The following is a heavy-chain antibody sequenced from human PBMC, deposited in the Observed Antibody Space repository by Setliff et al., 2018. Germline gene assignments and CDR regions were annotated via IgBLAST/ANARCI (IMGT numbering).Heavy chain of an antibody. J-gene: IGHJ4*02. Sequence: SETLSLTCAVYGDSFSGYFWTWIRQPPGKGLEWIGDNYNPSLKSRVTISVDMSKNQFSLKLSSVIAADTAVYYCARGVSSVSWTPRYWGRGILVT. CDR3: ARGVSSVSWTPRY. D-gene: IGHD6-19*01. V-gene: IGHV4-34*01. CDR1: GDSFSGYF.